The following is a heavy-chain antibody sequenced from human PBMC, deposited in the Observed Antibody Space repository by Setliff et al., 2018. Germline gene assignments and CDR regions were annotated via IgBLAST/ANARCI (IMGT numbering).Heavy chain of an antibody. J-gene: IGHJ4*02. CDR2: VYHSGTT. D-gene: IGHD1-1*01. CDR1: GGPFSGAS. CDR3: ARTGTYRYFDS. Sequence: SETLSLTCTVSGGPFSGASIWSWIRQPPGKGLEFIGYVYHSGTTYSNPSLKSRVTMSVDTSKDQFSLKLRSVTAADTAVYYCARTGTYRYFDSWGQGTLVPVSS. V-gene: IGHV4-59*04.